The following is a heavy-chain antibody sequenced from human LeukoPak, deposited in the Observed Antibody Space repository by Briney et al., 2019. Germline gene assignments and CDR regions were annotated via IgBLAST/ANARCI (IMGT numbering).Heavy chain of an antibody. CDR2: IHYSGRP. CDR3: ARFGVDYDMDV. Sequence: SETLSLTCTVSGGSISTYYWSWIRQPAGKGLEWIAQIHYSGRPDYNPSLESRITISVDTSKNQISLKVTSVTAADTAVYYCARFGVDYDMDVWGQGTTVTVSS. J-gene: IGHJ6*02. D-gene: IGHD3-16*01. CDR1: GGSISTYY. V-gene: IGHV4-59*01.